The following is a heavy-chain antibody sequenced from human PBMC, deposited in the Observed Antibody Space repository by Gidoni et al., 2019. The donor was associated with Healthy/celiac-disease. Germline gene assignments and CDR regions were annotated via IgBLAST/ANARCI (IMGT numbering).Heavy chain of an antibody. D-gene: IGHD2-2*01. CDR3: ARHDADIVVVPAATNDGDI. CDR2: IYYSGST. CDR1: GGSISSSSYY. V-gene: IGHV4-39*01. J-gene: IGHJ3*02. Sequence: QLQLQESGPGLVKPSETLSLTCTVSGGSISSSSYYWGWIRQPPGKGLEWIGSIYYSGSTYYNPSLKSRVTISVDTSKNQFSLKLSSVTAADTAVYYCARHDADIVVVPAATNDGDIWGQGTMVTVSS.